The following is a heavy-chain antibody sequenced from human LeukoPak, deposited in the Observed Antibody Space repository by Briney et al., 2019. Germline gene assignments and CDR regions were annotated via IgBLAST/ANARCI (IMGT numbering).Heavy chain of an antibody. CDR2: INHSGST. CDR3: ARGSTSRIDY. J-gene: IGHJ4*02. D-gene: IGHD2-2*01. Sequence: SETLSLTCAVSGGSFSGYYWSWIRQPPGKGLEWIGEINHSGSTNYNPSLKSRVTISVDTSKNQFSLKLSSVTAADTAVYYCARGSTSRIDYWGQGTLVTVSS. V-gene: IGHV4-34*01. CDR1: GGSFSGYY.